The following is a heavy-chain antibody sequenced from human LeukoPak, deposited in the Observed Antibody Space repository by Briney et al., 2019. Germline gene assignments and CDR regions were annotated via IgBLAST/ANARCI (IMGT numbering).Heavy chain of an antibody. D-gene: IGHD4-23*01. CDR1: GGSISRGSYY. J-gene: IGHJ4*02. Sequence: SETLSLTCTVSGGSISRGSYYWSWIRQPAGKGLEWIGRIYTSGSTNYNPSLKSRVTISVDTSKNQFSLKLSSVTAADTAVYYCARGGNSGYFDYWGQGTLVTVSS. CDR2: IYTSGST. V-gene: IGHV4-61*02. CDR3: ARGGNSGYFDY.